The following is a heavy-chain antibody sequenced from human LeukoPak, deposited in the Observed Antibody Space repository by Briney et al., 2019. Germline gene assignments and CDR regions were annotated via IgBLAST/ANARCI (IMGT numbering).Heavy chain of an antibody. CDR2: INPNSGGT. Sequence: ASVKVSCKASGYTFTGYNMHWVRQAPGQGLEWMGWINPNSGGTDYAQKFQGRVTMTRDTSISTAYMELSRLRSDDTAVYYCAGGNYYDSTAPAYWGQGTLVTVSS. CDR3: AGGNYYDSTAPAY. V-gene: IGHV1-2*02. J-gene: IGHJ4*02. CDR1: GYTFTGYN. D-gene: IGHD3-22*01.